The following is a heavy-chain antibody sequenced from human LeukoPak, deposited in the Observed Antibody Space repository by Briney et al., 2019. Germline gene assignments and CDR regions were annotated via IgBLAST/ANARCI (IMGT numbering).Heavy chain of an antibody. J-gene: IGHJ4*02. D-gene: IGHD3-22*01. CDR2: ISSSSSYI. CDR1: GFTFSSYS. V-gene: IGHV3-21*04. CDR3: AKDIAPQVTMIEY. Sequence: GGSLRLSCAASGFTFSSYSMNWVRQAPGKGLEWVSSISSSSSYIYYADSVKGRFTISRDNAKNSLYLQMNSLRAEDTALYYCAKDIAPQVTMIEYWGQGTLVTVSS.